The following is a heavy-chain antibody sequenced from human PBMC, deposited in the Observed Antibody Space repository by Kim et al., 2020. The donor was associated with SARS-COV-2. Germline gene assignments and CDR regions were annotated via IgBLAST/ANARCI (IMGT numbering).Heavy chain of an antibody. J-gene: IGHJ5*02. D-gene: IGHD3-3*01. CDR2: INTNTGNP. CDR1: GYTFTSYV. Sequence: ASVKVSCKAYGYTFTSYVMNWVRQAPGQGLEWMGWINTNTGNPTYAQGFTGRFVFSLDTSVSTAYLQISSLKAEDTAVYYCARDRRLTIFGGGRSWFDPWGQGTLVTVSS. CDR3: ARDRRLTIFGGGRSWFDP. V-gene: IGHV7-4-1*02.